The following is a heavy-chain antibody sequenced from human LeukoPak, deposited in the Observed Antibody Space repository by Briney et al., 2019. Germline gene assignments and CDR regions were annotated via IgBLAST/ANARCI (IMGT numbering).Heavy chain of an antibody. Sequence: SVKVSCKASGGTFSSYAISWVRQAPGQGLEWMGRIIPIFGIANYAQKFQGRVTINADKSTSTAYMEPSSLRSEAPAVYYCARDLGFGELLSALRASRNWFDPWGQGTLVTVSS. J-gene: IGHJ5*02. D-gene: IGHD3-10*01. CDR3: ARDLGFGELLSALRASRNWFDP. V-gene: IGHV1-69*04. CDR1: GGTFSSYA. CDR2: IIPIFGIA.